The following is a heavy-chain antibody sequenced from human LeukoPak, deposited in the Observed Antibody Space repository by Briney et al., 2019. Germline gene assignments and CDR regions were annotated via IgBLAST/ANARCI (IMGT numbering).Heavy chain of an antibody. V-gene: IGHV1-3*01. CDR1: GYTFTSYA. D-gene: IGHD3-3*02. Sequence: ASVKVSCKASGYTFTSYAMHWVRQAPGQRLEWMGWINAGNGNTKYSQKFQGRVTITRDTSTDTAYMELRSLKSEDTAVYYCARNAFKTSSENYFDFWGRGTLVTVSS. J-gene: IGHJ4*02. CDR2: INAGNGNT. CDR3: ARNAFKTSSENYFDF.